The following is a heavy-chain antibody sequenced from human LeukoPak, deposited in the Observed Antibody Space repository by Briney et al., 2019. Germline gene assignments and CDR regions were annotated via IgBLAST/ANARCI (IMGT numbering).Heavy chain of an antibody. V-gene: IGHV4-59*01. J-gene: IGHJ6*02. D-gene: IGHD1-26*01. CDR2: IYYSGST. Sequence: SETLSLTCTVSGGSISSYYWSWIRQPPGKGLEWIGYIYYSGSTNYNPSLKSRVTISVDTSKNQFSLKLSSVTAADTAVYYCARMWGELLWELLGPAYYYYYGMDVWGQGTTVTVSS. CDR1: GGSISSYY. CDR3: ARMWGELLWELLGPAYYYYYGMDV.